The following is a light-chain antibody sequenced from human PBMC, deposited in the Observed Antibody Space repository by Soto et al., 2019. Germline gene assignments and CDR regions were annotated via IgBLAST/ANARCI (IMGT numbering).Light chain of an antibody. CDR2: GAS. V-gene: IGKV3-20*01. Sequence: EIVFTQSACTRSLSPGERATISCRASRDVSRSFLAWYQQKLGQAPRLLIYGASSRATGIPDRFSGSESGTDFTLTISRLEPEDFAVYYCQQYGRSGTFGQGTKVDIK. CDR1: RDVSRSF. CDR3: QQYGRSGT. J-gene: IGKJ1*01.